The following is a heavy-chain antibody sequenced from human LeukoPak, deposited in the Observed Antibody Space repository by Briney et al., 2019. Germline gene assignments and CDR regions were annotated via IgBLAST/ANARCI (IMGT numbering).Heavy chain of an antibody. CDR1: GFTFDDYA. J-gene: IGHJ4*02. V-gene: IGHV3-21*01. D-gene: IGHD2-2*01. CDR3: ARDPFMPYVT. CDR2: ISSSSSYI. Sequence: PGGSLRLSCAASGFTFDDYAMHWVRQAPGKGLEWVSSISSSSSYIYYADSVKGRFTISRDNAKNSLYLQMNSLRAEDTAVYYCARDPFMPYVTWGQGTLVTVSS.